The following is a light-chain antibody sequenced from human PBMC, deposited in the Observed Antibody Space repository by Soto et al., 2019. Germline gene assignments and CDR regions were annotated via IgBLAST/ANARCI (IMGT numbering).Light chain of an antibody. V-gene: IGKV3D-20*02. Sequence: EIVLTQSPGTLSMSPGERATLSCRASLSLSSSYIAWYQQKPGQAPRLLIYGASSRATGIPDRFSGSGSGTDFTLTISRLEPEDFAVYYCQQRSNWPLTFGGGTKVDI. CDR3: QQRSNWPLT. J-gene: IGKJ4*01. CDR2: GAS. CDR1: LSLSSSY.